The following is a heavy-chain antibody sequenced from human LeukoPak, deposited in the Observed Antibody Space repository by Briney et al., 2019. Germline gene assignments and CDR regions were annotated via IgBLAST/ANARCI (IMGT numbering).Heavy chain of an antibody. V-gene: IGHV1-69*13. CDR3: ARQDKWELPTDYWYFDL. CDR1: GGPFSRYA. CDR2: IIPIRGTT. D-gene: IGHD1-26*01. Sequence: ASVKVSCKASGGPFSRYAISWVRQAPGQGLEWMGGIIPIRGTTNYAQRFQGRITITADESTSTAYMELSSLRSEDTAVYYCARQDKWELPTDYWYFDLWGRATLVTVSS. J-gene: IGHJ2*01.